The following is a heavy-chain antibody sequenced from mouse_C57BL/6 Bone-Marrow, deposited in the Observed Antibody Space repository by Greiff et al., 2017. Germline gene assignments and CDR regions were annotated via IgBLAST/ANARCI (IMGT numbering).Heavy chain of an antibody. Sequence: DVKLVESGGGLVKPGGSLKLSCAASGFTFSSYAMSWVRQTPEKRLEWVATISDGGSYTYYPDNVKGRFTISRDNAKNNLYLQMSHLKSEDTAMYYCARPHYYGSSYFYAMDYWGQGTSVTVSS. CDR1: GFTFSSYA. CDR3: ARPHYYGSSYFYAMDY. D-gene: IGHD1-1*01. V-gene: IGHV5-4*03. CDR2: ISDGGSYT. J-gene: IGHJ4*01.